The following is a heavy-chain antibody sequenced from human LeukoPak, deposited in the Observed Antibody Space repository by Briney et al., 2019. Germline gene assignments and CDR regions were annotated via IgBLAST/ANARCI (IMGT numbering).Heavy chain of an antibody. CDR2: INHSGST. Sequence: KPSETLSLTCAVYGGSFSGYYWSWIRQPPGKGLEWIGEINHSGSTNYNPSLKSRVTISVDTSKNRFSLKLSSVTAADTAVYYCARTYYYDSSGYYYSDYWGQGTLVTVSS. D-gene: IGHD3-22*01. CDR3: ARTYYYDSSGYYYSDY. V-gene: IGHV4-34*01. J-gene: IGHJ4*02. CDR1: GGSFSGYY.